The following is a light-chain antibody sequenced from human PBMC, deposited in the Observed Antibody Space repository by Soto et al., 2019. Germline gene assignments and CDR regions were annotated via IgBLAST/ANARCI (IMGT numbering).Light chain of an antibody. V-gene: IGLV2-8*01. Sequence: QSALTQPPSASGSPGQSVTISCTGTSSDVGGYNYVSWYQEHPGKAPKLMIYEVSKRPSGVPDRFSGSKSGNTASLTVSGLQAEDEADYYCSSYGGSNNFVVFGTGTKLTVL. CDR3: SSYGGSNNFVV. CDR2: EVS. J-gene: IGLJ1*01. CDR1: SSDVGGYNY.